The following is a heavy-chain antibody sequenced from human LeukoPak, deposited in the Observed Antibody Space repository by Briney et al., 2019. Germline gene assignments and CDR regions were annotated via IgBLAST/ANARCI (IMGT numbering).Heavy chain of an antibody. CDR1: GFTFSSYS. CDR2: ISSSSSTI. CDR3: ARVPPDGATEPWVDY. J-gene: IGHJ4*02. Sequence: PGGSPRLSCAASGFTFSSYSMNWVRQAPGKGLEWVSYISSSSSTIYYADSVKGRFTISRDNAKNSLYLQMNSLRAEDTAVYYCARVPPDGATEPWVDYWGQGTLVTVSS. V-gene: IGHV3-48*01. D-gene: IGHD1-26*01.